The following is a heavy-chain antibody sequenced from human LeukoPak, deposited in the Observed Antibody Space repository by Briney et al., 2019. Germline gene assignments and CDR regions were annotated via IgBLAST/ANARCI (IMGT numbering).Heavy chain of an antibody. V-gene: IGHV4-59*01. D-gene: IGHD1-26*01. CDR3: ARDQVVGEQRSGFDY. CDR1: DSSISNNN. J-gene: IGHJ4*02. Sequence: SETLSLTCTVSDSSISNNNYWVWIRQPPGKGLEWIGYIYYSGSTNYNPSLKSRVTISVDTSKDQFSLKLSSVTAADTAVYYCARDQVVGEQRSGFDYWGQGTLVTVSS. CDR2: IYYSGST.